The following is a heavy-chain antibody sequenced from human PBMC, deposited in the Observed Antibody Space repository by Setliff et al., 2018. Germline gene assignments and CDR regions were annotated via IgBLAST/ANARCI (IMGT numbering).Heavy chain of an antibody. CDR3: ARDGVFYAMDF. V-gene: IGHV3-7*01. CDR2: INPHGSEK. J-gene: IGHJ6*02. CDR1: GLSYTNDW. Sequence: GGSLRLSCTASGLSYTNDWVSWVRQAPGKGLERLASINPHGSEKYYADSVKGRFTISRDNAKNSLYLQMNSLRAEDSAVYYCARDGVFYAMDFWGQGTTVTVSS. D-gene: IGHD3-10*01.